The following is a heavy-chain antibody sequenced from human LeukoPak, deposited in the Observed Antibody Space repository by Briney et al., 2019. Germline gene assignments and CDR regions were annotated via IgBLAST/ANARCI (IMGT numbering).Heavy chain of an antibody. CDR1: GYTFTDYH. CDR3: ARGSLTGVDGVVPRAFVI. CDR2: ITPNSGDT. J-gene: IGHJ3*02. D-gene: IGHD2-2*01. Sequence: ASVKVSCKASGYTFTDYHLHWLRQAPGQGLECMGWITPNSGDTNFAQKFQGRVIMTRDTSTTTAYMELNSLTSYDTALYYCARGSLTGVDGVVPRAFVIWGQGTMVTVSS. V-gene: IGHV1-2*02.